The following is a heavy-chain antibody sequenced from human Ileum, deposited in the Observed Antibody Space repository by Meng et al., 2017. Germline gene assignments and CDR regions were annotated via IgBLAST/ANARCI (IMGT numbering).Heavy chain of an antibody. CDR2: ISASGGRT. D-gene: IGHD2-15*01. Sequence: GESLKISCAASGFPFNYYAMNWVRQAPGKGLEWVSEISASGGRTNYEDAVTGRFTISRDNSKTTLYLQMSSLRAEDTAVYYCATRPVAKAATGGEGTPVTVSS. CDR3: ATRPVAKAAT. CDR1: GFPFNYYA. J-gene: IGHJ4*02. V-gene: IGHV3-23*01.